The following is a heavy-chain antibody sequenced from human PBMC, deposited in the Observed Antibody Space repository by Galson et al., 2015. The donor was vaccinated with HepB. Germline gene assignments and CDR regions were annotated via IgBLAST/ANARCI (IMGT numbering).Heavy chain of an antibody. CDR1: GYTFTSYG. J-gene: IGHJ5*02. CDR3: ARSIITMVRGVSNNWFDP. Sequence: SVKVSCKASGYTFTSYGISWVRQAPGQGLEWMGWISAYNGNTNYAQKLQGRVTMTTDTSTSTAYMELRSLRSDDTAVYYCARSIITMVRGVSNNWFDPWGQGTLVTVSS. V-gene: IGHV1-18*04. CDR2: ISAYNGNT. D-gene: IGHD3-10*01.